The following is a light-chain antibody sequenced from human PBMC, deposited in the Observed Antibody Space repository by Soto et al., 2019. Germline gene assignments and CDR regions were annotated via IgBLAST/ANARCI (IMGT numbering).Light chain of an antibody. CDR3: HQYATPSYT. CDR2: GAF. CDR1: QSVSSNS. V-gene: IGKV3-20*01. J-gene: IGKJ2*01. Sequence: IVLTQSPATLSLSPGERASLSCRASQSVSSNSLAWYQQKPGQPPRLLISGAFTRATGIPDRFSGCGSETDFTLTISRLEPEDFAVYYCHQYATPSYTFGQGTKLEI.